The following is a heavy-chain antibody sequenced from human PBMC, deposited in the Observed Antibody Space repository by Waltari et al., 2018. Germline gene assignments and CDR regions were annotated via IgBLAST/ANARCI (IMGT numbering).Heavy chain of an antibody. D-gene: IGHD3-16*01. CDR1: GGSVNYYY. CDR2: IYYNGKT. Sequence: QVQLQESGPGRVKPSETLSLTCAVSGGSVNYYYWSGIRQSPGRGLEWMGYIYYNGKTAYSPSLQSRVTMSLDTSKNQFSLRLTSVTAADTAVYYCARVGTTGNSPFDFWGQGTLVIVSS. CDR3: ARVGTTGNSPFDF. J-gene: IGHJ4*02. V-gene: IGHV4-59*04.